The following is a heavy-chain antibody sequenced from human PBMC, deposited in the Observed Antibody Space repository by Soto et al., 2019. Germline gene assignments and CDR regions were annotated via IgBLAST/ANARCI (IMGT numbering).Heavy chain of an antibody. D-gene: IGHD6-13*01. V-gene: IGHV3-15*01. CDR3: ATDYNSSPTFGGWSRAFDY. CDR2: IKSETEGGTT. J-gene: IGHJ4*02. Sequence: EVQLVESGGGLVKPGGSLRLSCAASGFTLNNAWMSWVRQAPGKGLEWVGQIKSETEGGTTEYGAPVKGRFTISRDDSKNTLFLQMNSRKTEDTAVYYCATDYNSSPTFGGWSRAFDYWGQGTLVTVSS. CDR1: GFTLNNAW.